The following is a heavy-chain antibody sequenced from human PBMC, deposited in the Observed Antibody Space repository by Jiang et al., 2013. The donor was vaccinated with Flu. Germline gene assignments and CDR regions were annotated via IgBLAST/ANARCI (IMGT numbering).Heavy chain of an antibody. J-gene: IGHJ3*02. CDR1: GGSISSGSYY. Sequence: PGLVKPSQTLSLTCTVSGGSISSGSYYWSWIRQPAGKGLEWIGRIYTSGSTNYNPSLKSRVTISVDTSKNQFSLKLSSVTAADTAVYYCARVQGSLGDAFDIWGQGTMVTVSS. CDR3: ARVQGSLGDAFDI. V-gene: IGHV4-61*02. D-gene: IGHD3-10*01. CDR2: IYTSGST.